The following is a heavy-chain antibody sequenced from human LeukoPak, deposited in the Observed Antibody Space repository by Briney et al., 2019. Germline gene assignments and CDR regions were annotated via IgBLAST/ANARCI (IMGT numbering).Heavy chain of an antibody. J-gene: IGHJ5*02. CDR3: ASLDCTNGVCYGFDP. CDR1: GSTFSSYS. CDR2: ISSSSSTI. Sequence: GGSLRLSCAASGSTFSSYSMNWVRQAPGKGLEWVSYISSSSSTIYYADSVKGRFTISRDNAKNSLYLQMNSLRAEDTAVYYCASLDCTNGVCYGFDPWGQGTLVTVSS. D-gene: IGHD2-8*01. V-gene: IGHV3-48*01.